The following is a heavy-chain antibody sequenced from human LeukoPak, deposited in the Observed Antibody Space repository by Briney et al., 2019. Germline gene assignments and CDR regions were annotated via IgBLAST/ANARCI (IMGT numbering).Heavy chain of an antibody. Sequence: GGSLRPSCAASGFTFSTYSMSWVRQAPGKGLEWVSAISGSGGSTYYADSVKGRFTISRDNSKNTLYLQMNSLRAEDTAVYYCAKDGFRSYYYDSSGYYPDYWGQGTLVTVSS. CDR1: GFTFSTYS. CDR3: AKDGFRSYYYDSSGYYPDY. CDR2: ISGSGGST. J-gene: IGHJ4*02. D-gene: IGHD3-22*01. V-gene: IGHV3-23*01.